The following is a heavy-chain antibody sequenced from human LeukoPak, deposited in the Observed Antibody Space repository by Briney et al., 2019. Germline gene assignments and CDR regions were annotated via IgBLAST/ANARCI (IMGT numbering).Heavy chain of an antibody. CDR3: ARERRDGYNDY. CDR1: GGSISSNSYY. Sequence: SETLSLTCAVPGGSISSNSYYWGWIRQPPGKGLEWIGSIYYSGSTYYNPSLKSRVTISVDTSKNQFSLKLSSVTAADTAVYYCARERRDGYNDYWGQGTLVTVSS. J-gene: IGHJ4*02. D-gene: IGHD5-24*01. CDR2: IYYSGST. V-gene: IGHV4-39*02.